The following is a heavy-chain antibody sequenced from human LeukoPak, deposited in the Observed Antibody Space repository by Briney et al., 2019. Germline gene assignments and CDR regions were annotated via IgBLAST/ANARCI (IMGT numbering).Heavy chain of an antibody. CDR2: ISSSGSTI. CDR3: AKDRSSGLFDY. D-gene: IGHD6-19*01. CDR1: GFTFSSYE. V-gene: IGHV3-48*03. J-gene: IGHJ4*02. Sequence: GGSLRLSCAASGFTFSSYEMNWVRQAPGKGLEWVSYISSSGSTIYYADSVKGRFTISKDNSKNTLYLQMNSLRAEDTAVYYCAKDRSSGLFDYWGQGTLVTVSS.